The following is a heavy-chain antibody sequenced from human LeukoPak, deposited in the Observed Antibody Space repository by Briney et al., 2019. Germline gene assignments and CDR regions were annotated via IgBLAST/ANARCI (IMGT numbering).Heavy chain of an antibody. J-gene: IGHJ4*02. V-gene: IGHV3-11*01. CDR3: AREASCSSTTCYFDY. D-gene: IGHD2-2*01. CDR2: ISLSGSTI. CDR1: GFNFSDFY. Sequence: GGSLRLSCAASGFNFSDFYMNWIRQAPGQGLEWLSSISLSGSTITYAASVKGRVTVSRDNAKSSVFLQMHSLRADDTAVYYCAREASCSSTTCYFDYWGQGTLVTVSS.